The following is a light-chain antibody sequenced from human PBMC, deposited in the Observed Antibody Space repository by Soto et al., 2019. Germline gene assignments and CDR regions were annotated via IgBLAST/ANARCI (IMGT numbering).Light chain of an antibody. Sequence: DIVMTQSPLSLPVTPGEPASISCRSSQSLLHSNGYNYLNWYLQKPGQSPQLLIYLGSNRASGVPDRFSGSGSGTDFTLKISRVEAEDFGVYYCMQALQTVYTFGQGTKLEIK. J-gene: IGKJ2*01. CDR2: LGS. CDR3: MQALQTVYT. CDR1: QSLLHSNGYNY. V-gene: IGKV2-28*01.